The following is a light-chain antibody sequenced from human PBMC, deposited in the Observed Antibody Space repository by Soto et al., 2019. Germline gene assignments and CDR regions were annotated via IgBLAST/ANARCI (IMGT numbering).Light chain of an antibody. CDR3: QEYYNWPPVT. Sequence: RVMTQSPATLSVSPGESATLSCRASQSVSSRIAWYQQKPGQAPRLLIYGASTRASGIPARFSGSGSGTEFTHTISSLQSEDFAVYYCQEYYNWPPVTFGQGTRLENK. J-gene: IGKJ5*01. CDR2: GAS. V-gene: IGKV3-15*01. CDR1: QSVSSR.